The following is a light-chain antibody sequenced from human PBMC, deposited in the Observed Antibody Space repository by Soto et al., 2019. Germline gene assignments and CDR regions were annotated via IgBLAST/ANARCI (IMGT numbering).Light chain of an antibody. J-gene: IGKJ4*01. CDR1: QGVIRW. V-gene: IGKV1-5*01. CDR3: QQYNSYSVT. CDR2: DAS. Sequence: DIQMTQSPSTLSASVGDRVPIPCRAGQGVIRWVAWYQQKPGKAPRLLIYDASSLESGVPSRFSGSGSGTEFTLTISSLQPDDFATYYCQQYNSYSVTFGGGTKVDIK.